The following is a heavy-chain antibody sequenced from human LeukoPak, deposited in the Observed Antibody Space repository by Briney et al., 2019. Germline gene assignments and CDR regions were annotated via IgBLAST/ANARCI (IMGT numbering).Heavy chain of an antibody. Sequence: PGGSLRLSCAASGFTFSSYSMNWVRQAPGKGLEWVSYISSSSSTIYYADSVKGRFTISRDNAKNSLYLQMNSLRAEDTAVYYCARGSALLDYWGQGTLVTVSS. V-gene: IGHV3-48*01. J-gene: IGHJ4*02. D-gene: IGHD6-6*01. CDR1: GFTFSSYS. CDR3: ARGSALLDY. CDR2: ISSSSSTI.